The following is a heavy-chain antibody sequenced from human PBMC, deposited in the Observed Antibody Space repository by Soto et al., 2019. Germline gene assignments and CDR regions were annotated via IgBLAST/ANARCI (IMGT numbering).Heavy chain of an antibody. J-gene: IGHJ6*02. CDR2: IYYSGST. D-gene: IGHD3-10*01. V-gene: IGHV4-39*01. CDR3: ARLGDYYYYYGMDV. Sequence: SETLSLTCTVSGGSIISSSYYWVWIRQPPGKGLEWIGSIYYSGSTYYNPSLKSRVTISVDTSKNQFSLKLSSVTAADTAVYYCARLGDYYYYYGMDVWGQGTTVTVSS. CDR1: GGSIISSSYY.